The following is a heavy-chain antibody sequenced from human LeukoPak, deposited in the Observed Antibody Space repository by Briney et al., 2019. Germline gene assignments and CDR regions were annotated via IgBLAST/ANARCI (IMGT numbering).Heavy chain of an antibody. CDR3: ARASGPFDY. CDR1: GFMFSVDD. D-gene: IGHD3-10*01. CDR2: IWNDGSNK. V-gene: IGHV3-33*01. J-gene: IGHJ4*02. Sequence: GGSLRLSCVASGFMFSVDDMHWVRQAPGKGLEWVAVIWNDGSNKYYADSVKGRFTISRDNSKNTLYLQMNSLRAEDTAVYSCARASGPFDYWGQGTLVTVSS.